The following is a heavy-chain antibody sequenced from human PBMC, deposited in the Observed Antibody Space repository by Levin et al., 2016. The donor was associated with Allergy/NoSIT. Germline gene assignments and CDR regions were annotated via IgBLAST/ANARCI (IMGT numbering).Heavy chain of an antibody. J-gene: IGHJ6*02. D-gene: IGHD6-13*01. V-gene: IGHV1-18*01. CDR2: ISAYNGNT. CDR3: ARDRGAAAGSNYYYYGMDV. CDR1: GYTFTSYG. Sequence: ASVKVSCKASGYTFTSYGISWVRQAPGQGLEWMGWISAYNGNTNYAQKLQGRVTMTTDTSTSTAYMELRSLRSDDTAVYYCARDRGAAAGSNYYYYGMDVWGQGTTVTVSS.